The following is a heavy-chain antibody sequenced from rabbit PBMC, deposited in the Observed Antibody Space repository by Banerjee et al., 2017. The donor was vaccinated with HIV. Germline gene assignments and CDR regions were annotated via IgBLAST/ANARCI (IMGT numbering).Heavy chain of an antibody. CDR3: ARDPYTYGYAGYNL. Sequence: QSLKESGGDLVKPGASLTLTCTASGFSFSSSYDMCWVRQAPGKGLEWIGCIGTGSSGISYYASWAKGRFTISKTSSTTVTLQMTSPTAADTATYFCARDPYTYGYAGYNLWGPGTLVTVS. CDR2: IGTGSSGIS. J-gene: IGHJ4*01. CDR1: GFSFSSSYD. V-gene: IGHV1S40*01. D-gene: IGHD6-1*01.